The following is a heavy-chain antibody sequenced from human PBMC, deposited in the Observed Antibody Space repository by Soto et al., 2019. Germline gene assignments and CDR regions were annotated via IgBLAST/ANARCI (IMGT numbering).Heavy chain of an antibody. V-gene: IGHV4-59*08. CDR2: IYYSGST. CDR3: ARHRNYDFWSGYYYYYYYMDV. D-gene: IGHD3-3*01. CDR1: GGSISSYY. J-gene: IGHJ6*03. Sequence: SETLSLTCTVSGGSISSYYWSWIRQPPGKGLEWIGYIYYSGSTNYNPSLKSRVTISVDTSKNQFSLKLSSVTAADTAVYYCARHRNYDFWSGYYYYYYYMDVWGKGTTVTVSS.